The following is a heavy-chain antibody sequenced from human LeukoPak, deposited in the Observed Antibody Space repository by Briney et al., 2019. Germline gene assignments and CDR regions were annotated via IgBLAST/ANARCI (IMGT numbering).Heavy chain of an antibody. CDR2: ISRSGSII. V-gene: IGHV3-48*03. CDR3: ARVGGGYFDWLPDY. D-gene: IGHD3-9*01. CDR1: GFTFSSYE. Sequence: GGSLRLSCAASGFTFSSYEMNWVRQAPGKGLEWVSYISRSGSIIYYADSVKGRFTSSRDNAKNSVYLQMNSLRVEDTAVYYCARVGGGYFDWLPDYWGQGALVTVSS. J-gene: IGHJ4*02.